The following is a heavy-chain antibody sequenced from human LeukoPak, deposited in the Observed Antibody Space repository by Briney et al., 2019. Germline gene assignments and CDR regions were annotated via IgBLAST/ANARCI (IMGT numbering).Heavy chain of an antibody. D-gene: IGHD1-14*01. Sequence: PGGSLRLSCAASGFTFSSYAMRWVRQAPGKGLEWVAVISYDGSNRYYADSVKGRFTISRDNSKSTLYLQVDSLRAEDTAVYYCASNTGDWGQGTLVTVSS. J-gene: IGHJ4*02. V-gene: IGHV3-30*04. CDR3: ASNTGD. CDR2: ISYDGSNR. CDR1: GFTFSSYA.